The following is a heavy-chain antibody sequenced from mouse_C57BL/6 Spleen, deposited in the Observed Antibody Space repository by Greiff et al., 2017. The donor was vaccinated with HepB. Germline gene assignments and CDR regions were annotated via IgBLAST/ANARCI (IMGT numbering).Heavy chain of an antibody. Sequence: EVKLQESEGGLVQPGSSMKLSCTASGFTFSDYYMAWVRQVPEKGLEWVANINYDGSSTYYLDSLKSRFIISRDNAKNILYLQMSSLKSEDTATYYCAREEGLLRFDYWGQGTTLTVSS. CDR3: AREEGLLRFDY. J-gene: IGHJ2*01. CDR1: GFTFSDYY. D-gene: IGHD1-1*01. CDR2: INYDGSST. V-gene: IGHV5-16*01.